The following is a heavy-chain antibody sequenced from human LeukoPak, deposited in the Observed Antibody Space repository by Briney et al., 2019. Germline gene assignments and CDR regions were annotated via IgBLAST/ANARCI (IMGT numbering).Heavy chain of an antibody. CDR1: GFAFSSYG. Sequence: GGSLRLSCAASGFAFSSYGMHWVRQAPGKGLGWVAFIRYDGSNKYYADSVKGRFTISRDNSKNTLYLQMNSLRAEDTAVYYCAKVPYYYGSGSQKYYYYYYMDVWGKGTTVTISS. CDR2: IRYDGSNK. J-gene: IGHJ6*03. CDR3: AKVPYYYGSGSQKYYYYYYMDV. V-gene: IGHV3-30*02. D-gene: IGHD3-10*01.